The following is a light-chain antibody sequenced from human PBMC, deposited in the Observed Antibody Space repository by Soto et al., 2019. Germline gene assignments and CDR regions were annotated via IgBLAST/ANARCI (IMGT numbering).Light chain of an antibody. J-gene: IGKJ3*01. Sequence: EIVLTQSPATLSLSPGERATLSCRASQSVSSYLAWYQQKPGQAPRLLIYDASNMATGIPARFSGSGSGTDFTLTISSLGPEDFAVYYCQQRSNWPPVIFTFGPGTKVDIK. CDR3: QQRSNWPPVIFT. CDR1: QSVSSY. CDR2: DAS. V-gene: IGKV3-11*01.